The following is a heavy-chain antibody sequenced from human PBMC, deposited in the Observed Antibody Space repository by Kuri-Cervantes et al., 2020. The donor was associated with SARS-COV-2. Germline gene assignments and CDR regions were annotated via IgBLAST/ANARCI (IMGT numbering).Heavy chain of an antibody. CDR3: ARDLYDFWSGNEFMDV. CDR2: ISYDGSNK. Sequence: GGFLRLSCPASGVTFSSYAMHGVRQAQGKGLEWVAVISYDGSNKYYADSVKDRFTISRDNCKITLYLQMNSLRAEDTAVYYCARDLYDFWSGNEFMDVWGKGTTVTVSS. D-gene: IGHD3-3*01. J-gene: IGHJ6*03. V-gene: IGHV3-30*04. CDR1: GVTFSSYA.